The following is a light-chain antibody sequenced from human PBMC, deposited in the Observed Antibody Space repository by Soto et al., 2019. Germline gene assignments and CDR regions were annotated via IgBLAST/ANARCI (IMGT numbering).Light chain of an antibody. J-gene: IGLJ3*02. Sequence: QSALTQPASVSGSPGQSITISCTGTSSDVSGYNYVSWYQQHPGKAPKLMIYEVINLPSGVSSRFSGSKSGNTASLAVSGLQAEDEGDYYCSSYTSFNTWVFGGGTKLTVL. V-gene: IGLV2-14*01. CDR1: SSDVSGYNY. CDR3: SSYTSFNTWV. CDR2: EVI.